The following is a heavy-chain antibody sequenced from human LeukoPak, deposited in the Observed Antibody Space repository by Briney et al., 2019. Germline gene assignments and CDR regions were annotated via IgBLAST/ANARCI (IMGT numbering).Heavy chain of an antibody. D-gene: IGHD6-19*01. CDR3: AKDGAYSSVGNWFDP. V-gene: IGHV1-69*06. CDR1: GGTFSSYA. J-gene: IGHJ5*02. CDR2: IIPIFGTA. Sequence: ASVKVSCKASGGTFSSYAISWVRQAPGQGLEWMGGIIPIFGTANYAQKFQGRVAITADKSTSTAYMELSSLRSEDTAVYYCAKDGAYSSVGNWFDPWGQGTLVTVFS.